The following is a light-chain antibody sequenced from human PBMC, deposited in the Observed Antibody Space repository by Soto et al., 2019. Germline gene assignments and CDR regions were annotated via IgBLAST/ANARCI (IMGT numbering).Light chain of an antibody. V-gene: IGKV3D-15*01. CDR1: RSVSTN. CDR3: QQYDTYPLT. CDR2: DAS. J-gene: IGKJ4*01. Sequence: EVVMTQSPATLSVSPGERATLSCRASRSVSTNLAWYQQKLGQAPRLLIYDASNRATGIPARFSGGGSGTQFTLTISSLQPDDFATYYCQQYDTYPLTFGGGTKVDI.